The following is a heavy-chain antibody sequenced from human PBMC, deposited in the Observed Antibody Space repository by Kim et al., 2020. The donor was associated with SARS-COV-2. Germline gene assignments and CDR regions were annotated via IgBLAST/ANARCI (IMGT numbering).Heavy chain of an antibody. V-gene: IGHV3-7*01. D-gene: IGHD6-19*01. CDR3: ARGGAVGDR. J-gene: IGHJ5*02. CDR2: SET. Sequence: SETYYVDSVKGRFTISRDNAKNSLYLQMNSLRAEDTGVYYCARGGAVGDRWGQGTLVTVSS.